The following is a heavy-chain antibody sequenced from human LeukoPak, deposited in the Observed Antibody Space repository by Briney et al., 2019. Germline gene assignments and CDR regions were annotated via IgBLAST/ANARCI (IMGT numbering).Heavy chain of an antibody. Sequence: GGSLRLSCAASGFTFSSYAMSWVRQAPGKGLEWVSAISGRGGSTYYADSVKGRFTISRDNSKNTLYLQMSSLRAEDTAVYYCAKSDILTGYSMDWGQGTLVTVSS. V-gene: IGHV3-23*01. CDR1: GFTFSSYA. D-gene: IGHD3-9*01. CDR2: ISGRGGST. J-gene: IGHJ4*02. CDR3: AKSDILTGYSMD.